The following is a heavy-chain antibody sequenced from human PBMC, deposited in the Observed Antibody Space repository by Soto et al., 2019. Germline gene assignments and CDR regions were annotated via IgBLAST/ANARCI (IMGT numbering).Heavy chain of an antibody. CDR1: GYTFTGYY. Sequence: ASVKVSCKASGYTFTGYYMHWVRQAPGQGLEWMGWINPNSGGTNYAQKFQGWVTMTRDTSISTAYMELSRLRSDDTAVYYCARGGLAVAVTDGKDVWGQGTTVTGSS. CDR3: ARGGLAVAVTDGKDV. D-gene: IGHD6-19*01. V-gene: IGHV1-2*04. CDR2: INPNSGGT. J-gene: IGHJ6*01.